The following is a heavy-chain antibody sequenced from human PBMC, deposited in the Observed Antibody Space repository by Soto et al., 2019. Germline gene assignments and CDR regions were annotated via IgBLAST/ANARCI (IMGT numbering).Heavy chain of an antibody. Sequence: SESLSLTCTVSRGSMCRYYWSWIRQPPGKGLEWIGYIYYSGSTNYNPSLNSRVTISVDTSRNQFSLKLSSVTAADTAVYYCARPLGGRKNDAFDIWGQGTKVTVSS. CDR3: ARPLGGRKNDAFDI. J-gene: IGHJ3*02. D-gene: IGHD2-15*01. CDR2: IYYSGST. CDR1: RGSMCRYY. V-gene: IGHV4-59*01.